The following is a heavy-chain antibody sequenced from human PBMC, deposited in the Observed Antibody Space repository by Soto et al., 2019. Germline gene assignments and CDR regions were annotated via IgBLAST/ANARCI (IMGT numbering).Heavy chain of an antibody. V-gene: IGHV4-34*01. Sequence: SETLSLTCAVYGGSFSGYYWSWIRQPPGKGLEWIGEINHSGSTNYNPSLKSRVTISVDTSKNQFSLKLSSVTAADTAVYYCARTMVRGVRVYYYYYGMDVWGQGTTVTAP. D-gene: IGHD3-10*01. CDR2: INHSGST. J-gene: IGHJ6*02. CDR1: GGSFSGYY. CDR3: ARTMVRGVRVYYYYYGMDV.